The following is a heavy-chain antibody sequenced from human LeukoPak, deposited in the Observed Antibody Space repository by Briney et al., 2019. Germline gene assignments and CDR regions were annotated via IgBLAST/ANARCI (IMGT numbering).Heavy chain of an antibody. CDR2: ISYDGSNK. J-gene: IGHJ4*02. V-gene: IGHV3-30-3*01. D-gene: IGHD4-17*01. CDR3: ARERYGDFGFDY. Sequence: PGGSLRLSCAASGFTLNTYAMHWVRQAPGKGLEWVAVISYDGSNKYYADSVKGRFTISRDNSKNTLYLQMNSLRAEDTAVYYCARERYGDFGFDYWGQGTLVTVSS. CDR1: GFTLNTYA.